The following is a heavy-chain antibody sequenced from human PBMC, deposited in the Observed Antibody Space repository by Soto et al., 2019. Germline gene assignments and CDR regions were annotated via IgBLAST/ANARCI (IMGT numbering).Heavy chain of an antibody. J-gene: IGHJ6*02. V-gene: IGHV3-21*01. CDR3: ARETGSYNWNDGLMDV. Sequence: EVQLVESGGGLVKPGGSLRLSCAASGFSFSSFTMNWVRQAPGKGLEWVSSIDTSSTYMYYADSVTGRFTISRDNGKKSVYLQMNSLRAEDTAVYYCARETGSYNWNDGLMDVWGHGTTVTVSS. D-gene: IGHD1-20*01. CDR1: GFSFSSFT. CDR2: IDTSSTYM.